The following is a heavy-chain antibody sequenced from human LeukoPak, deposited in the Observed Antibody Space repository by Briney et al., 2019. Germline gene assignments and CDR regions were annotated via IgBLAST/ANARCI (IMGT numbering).Heavy chain of an antibody. D-gene: IGHD3-10*01. Sequence: SETLSLTCTVSGGSINSSSYYWGWIRQPPGEALEWIGSIYHSGYTYYNPSLNSRVTISVDTSKSQFSLKLSSVTAADTAVYYCARSSMFRGVTVDYWGQGTLVTVSS. CDR1: GGSINSSSYY. CDR3: ARSSMFRGVTVDY. J-gene: IGHJ4*02. CDR2: IYHSGYT. V-gene: IGHV4-39*01.